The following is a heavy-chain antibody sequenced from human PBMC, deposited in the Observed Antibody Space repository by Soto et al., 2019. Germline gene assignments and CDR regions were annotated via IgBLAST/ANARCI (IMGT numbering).Heavy chain of an antibody. Sequence: ELQLVESGGGLVKPGGSLRLSCAASGFTFTNAWMNWVRQAPGKGLEWVGRIKSRTDGGTTDYAAPVKGRFTISRDDSTNTLYLQMNSLKTEDTAVYYCTTDRPLLWFGELSNWGQGTLVTVSS. V-gene: IGHV3-15*07. J-gene: IGHJ4*02. CDR1: GFTFTNAW. CDR2: IKSRTDGGTT. CDR3: TTDRPLLWFGELSN. D-gene: IGHD3-10*01.